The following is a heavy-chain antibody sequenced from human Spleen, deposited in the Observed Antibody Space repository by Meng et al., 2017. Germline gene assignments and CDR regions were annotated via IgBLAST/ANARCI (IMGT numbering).Heavy chain of an antibody. J-gene: IGHJ4*02. CDR1: GFIFSNYA. Sequence: GESLKISCAASGFIFSNYAMHWVRQAPGKGLEWVAVISFDGNNKYYADSVKGRFSISRDNSKRTLYLQMNSLRREDTALYYCAGRDPVDYWGQGTLVTVSS. CDR2: ISFDGNNK. CDR3: AGRDPVDY. V-gene: IGHV3-30*01.